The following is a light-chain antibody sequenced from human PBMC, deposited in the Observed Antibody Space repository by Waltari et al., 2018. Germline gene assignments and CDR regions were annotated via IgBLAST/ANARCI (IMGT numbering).Light chain of an antibody. Sequence: DIKMTQSPSSLSAYVGDRVTITCQASHGISNFLNWYQHKPGKAPKLLIYDVANLETGSTYRFIGSGSETDFTRTLTSLQPEDIATYYCQQYDTLPYNFGPGTKLEIK. V-gene: IGKV1-33*01. CDR2: DVA. CDR3: QQYDTLPYN. J-gene: IGKJ2*01. CDR1: HGISNF.